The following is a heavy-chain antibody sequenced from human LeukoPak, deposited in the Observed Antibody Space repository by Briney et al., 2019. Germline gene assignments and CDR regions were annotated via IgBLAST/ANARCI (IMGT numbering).Heavy chain of an antibody. CDR2: IWYDGSNK. CDR1: GFTFSSYG. J-gene: IGHJ3*02. Sequence: GGSLRLSCAASGFTFSSYGMHWVRQAPGKGLEWVAVIWYDGSNKYYADSVKGRFTISRDNSKNTLYLQMNSLRAEDTAVYYCARDSPNPRRSGSYLKGDAFDIWGQGTMVTVSS. CDR3: ARDSPNPRRSGSYLKGDAFDI. V-gene: IGHV3-33*01. D-gene: IGHD1-26*01.